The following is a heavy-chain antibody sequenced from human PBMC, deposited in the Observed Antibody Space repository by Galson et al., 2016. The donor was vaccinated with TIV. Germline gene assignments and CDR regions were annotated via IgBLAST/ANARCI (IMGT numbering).Heavy chain of an antibody. Sequence: SETLSLTCTVSGDSISRHDWTWIRQPPGKGLEWIGCISYSGGTNYNPSLKGRVSISLDTSENNFSLKLSSVTAADTAVYYCVRHFEVVLGGFHWFDPWGQGTLVIVSS. CDR2: ISYSGGT. J-gene: IGHJ5*02. CDR1: GDSISRHD. CDR3: VRHFEVVLGGFHWFDP. V-gene: IGHV4-59*11. D-gene: IGHD3-3*01.